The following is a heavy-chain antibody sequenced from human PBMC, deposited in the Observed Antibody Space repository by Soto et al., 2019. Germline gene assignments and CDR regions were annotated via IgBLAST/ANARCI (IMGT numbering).Heavy chain of an antibody. CDR2: IYSGGTT. J-gene: IGHJ4*02. CDR3: ASDSGAYGAHFAD. CDR1: GLIVSDNY. V-gene: IGHV3-53*01. D-gene: IGHD4-17*01. Sequence: EVQLVESGGGLIQPGGSLTLSCAASGLIVSDNYMIWVRQAPGKGLEWVSLIYSGGTTYFPDSVRGRFALSRDNAKNTLFLQVNSLRVDDTAVYFCASDSGAYGAHFADWGQGTLVTVSS.